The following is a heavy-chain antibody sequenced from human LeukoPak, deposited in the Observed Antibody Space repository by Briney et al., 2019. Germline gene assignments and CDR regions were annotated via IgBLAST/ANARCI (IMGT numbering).Heavy chain of an antibody. J-gene: IGHJ4*02. Sequence: PGRSLRLSCAASGFTFSSYAMHGLGQAPGKGLEWVAVISYDGSNKYYADSVKGRFTISRDNSKNTLYLQMNSLRAEDTAVYYCARGSLGYSCWGQGTLVTVSS. V-gene: IGHV3-30-3*01. CDR1: GFTFSSYA. CDR3: ARGSLGYSC. CDR2: ISYDGSNK. D-gene: IGHD5-18*01.